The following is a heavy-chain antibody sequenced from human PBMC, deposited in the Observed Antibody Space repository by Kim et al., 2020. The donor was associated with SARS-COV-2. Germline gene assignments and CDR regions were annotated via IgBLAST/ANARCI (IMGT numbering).Heavy chain of an antibody. D-gene: IGHD6-19*01. CDR3: VRHTGTGWYYAFDI. CDR1: GGSISGYF. V-gene: IGHV4-59*08. J-gene: IGHJ3*02. Sequence: SETLSLTCTVSGGSISGYFWSWIRQPPGKALEWIGYIFYTGTTTSYNPSLKSRVTMSVDMSKNQFSLRLSSVTAADTAVFYCVRHTGTGWYYAFDIWGRGTMVTVSS. CDR2: IFYTGTT.